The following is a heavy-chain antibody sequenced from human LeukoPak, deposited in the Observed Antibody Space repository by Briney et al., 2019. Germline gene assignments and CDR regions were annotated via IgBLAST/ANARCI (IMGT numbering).Heavy chain of an antibody. CDR3: ASRGDSSGNTKSRGNRFDY. Sequence: PSETLSLTCGVSGESLEGHYWSWIRQPPGKGLEWTGEISHGGSIDFKPSLKSRVTISIDTSKKQFSLKVRSVTAADTAVYYCASRGDSSGNTKSRGNRFDYWGQGTLVTVSS. J-gene: IGHJ4*02. CDR1: GESLEGHY. CDR2: ISHGGSI. V-gene: IGHV4-34*01. D-gene: IGHD3-22*01.